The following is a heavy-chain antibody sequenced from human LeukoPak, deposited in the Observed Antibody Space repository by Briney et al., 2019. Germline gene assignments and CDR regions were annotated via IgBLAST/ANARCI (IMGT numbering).Heavy chain of an antibody. CDR1: GFTFSRYW. CDR3: ARDSNIVSSSRDY. D-gene: IGHD5/OR15-5a*01. Sequence: PGGSLRLSCAASGFTFSRYWMSWVRQAPGKGLEWVANIKPDGSATYYVDSVKGRFTISRDSTNNSLYLQMNSLRAEDKAVYYCARDSNIVSSSRDYWGQGTLVTVSP. J-gene: IGHJ4*02. CDR2: IKPDGSAT. V-gene: IGHV3-7*01.